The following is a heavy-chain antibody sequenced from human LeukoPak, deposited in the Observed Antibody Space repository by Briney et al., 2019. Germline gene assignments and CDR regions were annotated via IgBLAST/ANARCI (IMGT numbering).Heavy chain of an antibody. Sequence: PSETLSLTCTVSDDSISSHYWSWIRQPPGKGLEWIGFIFYSGSTTYNPSLKSRVTLSLDTSKNQFSLKLSSVTTADTAVYYCARGAATINHRIFDYWGQGTLVTVSS. D-gene: IGHD6-13*01. J-gene: IGHJ4*02. CDR2: IFYSGST. CDR3: ARGAATINHRIFDY. V-gene: IGHV4-59*11. CDR1: DDSISSHY.